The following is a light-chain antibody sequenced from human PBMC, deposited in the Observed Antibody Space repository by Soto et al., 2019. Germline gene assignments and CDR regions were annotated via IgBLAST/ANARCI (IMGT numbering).Light chain of an antibody. CDR2: DVS. CDR1: SSDVGGYNY. V-gene: IGLV2-14*01. Sequence: QSVLTQPASVSGSPGQSITISCTGTSSDVGGYNYVSWYQQHPGKAPKLMIYDVSNRPSGLSNRFSGSKSGNTASLTISGLHAEDEADYYCSSYTSSSTVVFGGGTQLTVL. CDR3: SSYTSSSTVV. J-gene: IGLJ2*01.